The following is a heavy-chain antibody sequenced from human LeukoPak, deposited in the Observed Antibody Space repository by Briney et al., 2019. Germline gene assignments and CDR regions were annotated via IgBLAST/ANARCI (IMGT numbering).Heavy chain of an antibody. CDR3: ARGLGITIFGVVIKGLFDY. Sequence: GGSLRLSCAASGFTFSSYCMSWVRQAPGKGLEWVANIKQDGSEKYYVDSVKGRFTISRDNAKNSLYLQMNSLRAEDTAIYYCARGLGITIFGVVIKGLFDYWGQGTLVTVSS. CDR2: IKQDGSEK. J-gene: IGHJ4*02. V-gene: IGHV3-7*04. CDR1: GFTFSSYC. D-gene: IGHD3-3*01.